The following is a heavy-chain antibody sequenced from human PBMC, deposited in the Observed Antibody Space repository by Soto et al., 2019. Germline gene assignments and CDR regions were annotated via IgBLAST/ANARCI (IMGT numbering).Heavy chain of an antibody. V-gene: IGHV2-5*02. CDR3: AHRPRGYAYYFDY. J-gene: IGHJ4*02. CDR2: IYWDEDK. Sequence: QITLKESGPTLVKPTQTLTLTCTFSGFSLSTRGVAVGWFRQPPGKALEWLALIYWDEDKWYSPSLKSRLTITDDTPKNQVVLTMTTMDPVDTATYYCAHRPRGYAYYFDYWGQGTLVTVSS. CDR1: GFSLSTRGVA. D-gene: IGHD5-12*01.